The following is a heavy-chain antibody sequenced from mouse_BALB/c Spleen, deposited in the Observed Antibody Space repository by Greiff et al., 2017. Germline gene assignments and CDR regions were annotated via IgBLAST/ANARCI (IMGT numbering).Heavy chain of an antibody. CDR3: ARAPAYYYGSSSYAMDY. CDR1: GFTFSDYY. D-gene: IGHD1-1*01. V-gene: IGHV5-4*02. J-gene: IGHJ4*01. Sequence: EVQLQESGGGLVKPGGSLKLSCAASGFTFSDYYMYWVRQTPEKRLEWVATISDGGSYTYYPDSVKGRFTISRDNAKNNLYLQMSSLKSEDTAMYYCARAPAYYYGSSSYAMDYWGQGTSVTVSS. CDR2: ISDGGSYT.